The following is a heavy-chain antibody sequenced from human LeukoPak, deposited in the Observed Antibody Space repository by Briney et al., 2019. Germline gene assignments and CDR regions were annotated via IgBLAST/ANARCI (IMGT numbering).Heavy chain of an antibody. Sequence: GGSLRLSCAASGFTFSIYAMSWVRQAPGKGLEWVSGISNSGDSTYYADSVKGRFTISRDKSKNTLYLQMNSLRAEDTAVYYCARDLDGYSSSWYARDDAFDIWGQGTMVTVSS. V-gene: IGHV3-23*01. D-gene: IGHD6-13*01. CDR3: ARDLDGYSSSWYARDDAFDI. CDR2: ISNSGDST. CDR1: GFTFSIYA. J-gene: IGHJ3*02.